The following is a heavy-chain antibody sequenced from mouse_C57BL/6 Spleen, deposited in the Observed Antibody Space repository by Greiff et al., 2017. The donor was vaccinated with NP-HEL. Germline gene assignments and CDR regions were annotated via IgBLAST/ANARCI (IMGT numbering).Heavy chain of an antibody. Sequence: QQSCKASGYTFTSYGISWVKQRTGQGLEWIGEIYPRSGNTYYNEKFKGKATLTADKSSSTAYMELRSLTSEDSAVYFCARIMGQDYWYFDVWGTGTTVTVSS. V-gene: IGHV1-81*01. CDR3: ARIMGQDYWYFDV. CDR1: GYTFTSYG. CDR2: IYPRSGNT. D-gene: IGHD3-3*01. J-gene: IGHJ1*03.